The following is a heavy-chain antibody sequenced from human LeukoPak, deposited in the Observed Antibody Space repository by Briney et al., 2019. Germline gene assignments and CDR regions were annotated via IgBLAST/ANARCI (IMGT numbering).Heavy chain of an antibody. CDR2: INSDGSST. V-gene: IGHV3-74*01. CDR3: ARGMPYYDFWSGYYNVDY. J-gene: IGHJ4*02. Sequence: PGGSLRLSCAASGFTFSSYWMHWVRQAPGKGLVWVSRINSDGSSTSYADSVKGRFTISRDNAKNTLYLQMNSLGAEDTAVYYCARGMPYYDFWSGYYNVDYWGQGTLVTVSS. D-gene: IGHD3-3*01. CDR1: GFTFSSYW.